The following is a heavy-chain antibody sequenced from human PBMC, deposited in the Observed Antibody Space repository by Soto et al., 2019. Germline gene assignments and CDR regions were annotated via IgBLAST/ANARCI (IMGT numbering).Heavy chain of an antibody. CDR2: ITDTSSRI. CDR1: GFTFRDSA. J-gene: IGHJ2*01. V-gene: IGHV3-23*01. Sequence: ERQLLESGGGLVQPGGALRLSCVGSGFTFRDSAMTWVRQAPGKGLEWVSAITDTSSRIYYADAVRGRFTISRDNSKDTVYLQMNSLRGEDTAMYYCAKDLKVTGVWGRGTLVTVSA. D-gene: IGHD4-17*01. CDR3: AKDLKVTGV.